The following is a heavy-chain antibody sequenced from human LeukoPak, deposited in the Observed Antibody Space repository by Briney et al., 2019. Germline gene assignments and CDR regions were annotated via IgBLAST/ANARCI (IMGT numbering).Heavy chain of an antibody. Sequence: SETLSLTCTVSGGSISSSSYYWGWIRQPPGKGLEWIGSIYYSVSTYYNPSLKSQLPISVDTSKNQFSLTLSSVTAADTAVYYCASLPITMTRYMDVWGKGTTVTVSS. CDR1: GGSISSSSYY. D-gene: IGHD3-22*01. V-gene: IGHV4-39*01. CDR2: IYYSVST. J-gene: IGHJ6*04. CDR3: ASLPITMTRYMDV.